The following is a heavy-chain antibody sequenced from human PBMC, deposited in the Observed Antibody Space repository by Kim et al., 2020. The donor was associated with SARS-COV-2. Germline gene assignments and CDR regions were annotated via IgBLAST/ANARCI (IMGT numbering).Heavy chain of an antibody. Sequence: GGSLRLSCAASGFTFSSYAMHWVRQAPGKGLEWVAVISYDGSNKYYADSVKGRFTISRDNSKNTLYLQMNSLRAEDTAVYYCARAAPAAYDAFDIWGQGT. D-gene: IGHD2-2*01. V-gene: IGHV3-30*04. CDR2: ISYDGSNK. CDR3: ARAAPAAYDAFDI. CDR1: GFTFSSYA. J-gene: IGHJ3*02.